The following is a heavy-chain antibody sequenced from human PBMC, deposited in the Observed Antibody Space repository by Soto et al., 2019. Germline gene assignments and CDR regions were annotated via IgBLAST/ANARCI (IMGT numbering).Heavy chain of an antibody. CDR2: VTNTGGDK. V-gene: IGHV3-23*01. J-gene: IGHJ4*02. D-gene: IGHD3-10*01. CDR1: GFTFSNNA. CDR3: ARASGESYPGSRVFVS. Sequence: PGGSLRLSCAAPGFTFSNNAMSWVRQAPGKGLELVSIVTNTGGDKLYADSVKGRFIISRDNSKNTLYLQMNSLRAEDSAIYYCARASGESYPGSRVFVSWGQGTRVTVS.